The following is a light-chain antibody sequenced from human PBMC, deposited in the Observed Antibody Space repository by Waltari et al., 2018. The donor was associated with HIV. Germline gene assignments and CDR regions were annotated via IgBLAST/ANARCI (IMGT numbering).Light chain of an antibody. CDR3: QQSYSTPIAT. CDR2: AAS. Sequence: IQMTQSPSSLSASVRDKVAITCRASQSISNYLNWYQQKPGKAPKLLIYAASSLQSGVPSRFSGNGSGTDFTLTISSLQPEDFATYYCQQSYSTPIATFGQGTKLEIK. J-gene: IGKJ2*01. CDR1: QSISNY. V-gene: IGKV1-39*01.